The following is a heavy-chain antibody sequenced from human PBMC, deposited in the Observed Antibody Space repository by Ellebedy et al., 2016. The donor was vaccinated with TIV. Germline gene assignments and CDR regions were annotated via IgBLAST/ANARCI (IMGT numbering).Heavy chain of an antibody. CDR1: GFTFSNVW. CDR3: TTTMYYYDSGGYPTGDVPDI. V-gene: IGHV3-15*07. Sequence: GESLKISCAASGFTFSNVWMNWVRQAPGKGLEGVGRIKSKGDGETTEYAAPVKGRFTISRDDSKNTLYLQMNSLKTEDTAVYYCTTTMYYYDSGGYPTGDVPDIWGQGTIVTVSS. J-gene: IGHJ3*02. D-gene: IGHD3-22*01. CDR2: IKSKGDGETT.